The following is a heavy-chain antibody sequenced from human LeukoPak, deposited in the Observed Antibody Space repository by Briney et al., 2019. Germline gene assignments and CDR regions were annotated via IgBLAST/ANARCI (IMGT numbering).Heavy chain of an antibody. V-gene: IGHV4-34*01. D-gene: IGHD3-22*01. CDR2: INHSGSA. CDR1: GGSFSGYY. CDR3: XXXXXXXXXASSGYPNYVWDY. J-gene: IGHJ4*02. Sequence: PSETLSLTCAVYGGSFSGYYWSWIRQPPGKGLEWIGEINHSGSANYNPSLKSRVTISVDTSKNQFSLKLSSVTAADTAVYYCXXXXXXXXXASSGYPNYVWDYWGQGTLVTVSS.